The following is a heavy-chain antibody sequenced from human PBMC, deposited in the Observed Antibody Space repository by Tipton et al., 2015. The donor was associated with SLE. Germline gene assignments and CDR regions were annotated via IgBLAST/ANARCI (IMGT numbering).Heavy chain of an antibody. CDR3: ASDYSNSDYSYYYMDV. D-gene: IGHD4-11*01. V-gene: IGHV4-59*01. CDR2: VYQSGTT. J-gene: IGHJ6*03. CDR1: GDSISSFH. Sequence: TLSLTCTVSGDSISSFHWSWIRQPPGKGLEWLGDVYQSGTTNSNPSLKSRVTISVDTSKNQFSLKVSSVTAADTAVYYCASDYSNSDYSYYYMDVWGKGTTVTVSS.